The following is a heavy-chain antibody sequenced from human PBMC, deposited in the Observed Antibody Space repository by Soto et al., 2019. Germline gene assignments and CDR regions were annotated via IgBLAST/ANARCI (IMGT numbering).Heavy chain of an antibody. V-gene: IGHV3-7*03. CDR2: IKQDGSEK. J-gene: IGHJ4*02. Sequence: GGSLRLSCAASGFSFSIYWMSWVRQAPGKGLEWVANIKQDGSEKYYVDSVKGRFTISRDNAKNSLYLQMNSLRAEDTAVYYCARGRGAIVVVPAALLDYWGQGTLVTVSS. CDR3: ARGRGAIVVVPAALLDY. CDR1: GFSFSIYW. D-gene: IGHD2-2*01.